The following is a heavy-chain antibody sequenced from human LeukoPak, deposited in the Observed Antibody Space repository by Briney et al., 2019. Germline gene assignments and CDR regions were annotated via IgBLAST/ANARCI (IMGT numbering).Heavy chain of an antibody. J-gene: IGHJ4*02. V-gene: IGHV3-21*06. CDR1: GFTFNTYS. Sequence: NTGGSLRLSCEASGFTFNTYSMKWARQAPGKGLEWVSSIDSSGGYMFYADSVKGRFIISRDNAKDSLYLQMNSLRVEDTAVYYCLRGDRRDYWGQGTLVTVSS. CDR3: LRGDRRDY. CDR2: IDSSGGYM.